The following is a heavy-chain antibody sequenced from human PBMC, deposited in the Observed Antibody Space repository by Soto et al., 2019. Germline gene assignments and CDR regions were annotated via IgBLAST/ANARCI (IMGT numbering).Heavy chain of an antibody. V-gene: IGHV3-74*01. CDR2: IISEGSSN. D-gene: IGHD3-10*02. CDR3: AREIMTIFFFQAEDGIRDVRSVSAFLLNRSSDL. Sequence: KRRVWGSRIISEGSSNSYADSLKGRFTIARDNAKNTLYLQMNSLRAEDTAVYYCAREIMTIFFFQAEDGIRDVRSVSAFLLNRSSDL. J-gene: IGHJ2*01.